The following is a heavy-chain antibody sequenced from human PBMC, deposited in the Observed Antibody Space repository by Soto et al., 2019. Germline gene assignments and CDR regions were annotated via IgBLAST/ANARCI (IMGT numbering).Heavy chain of an antibody. CDR1: GYTFTSYG. V-gene: IGHV1-18*01. Sequence: GASVKVSCKASGYTFTSYGISWVRQAPGQGFEWMGWISAYNGNTNYAQKLQGRVAMTTDTSTSTAYMELRSLRSDDTAVYYCASGGREGGIAARPDFDYWGQGTLVTVSS. J-gene: IGHJ4*02. CDR3: ASGGREGGIAARPDFDY. CDR2: ISAYNGNT. D-gene: IGHD6-6*01.